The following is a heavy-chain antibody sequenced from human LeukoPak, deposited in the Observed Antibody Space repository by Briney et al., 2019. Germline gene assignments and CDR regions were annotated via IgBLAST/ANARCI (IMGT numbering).Heavy chain of an antibody. D-gene: IGHD6-13*01. V-gene: IGHV4-59*01. CDR2: IYNSGST. CDR3: ARGVVAAAGRTFDF. Sequence: SKTLSLTCSVSGDSFSYFYWSWIRQPPGKGLEWIGYIYNSGSTSYNPSLRSRVTISLDTSKNQFSLKLSSVTAADTAIYYCARGVVAAAGRTFDFWGQGTLVTVSS. CDR1: GDSFSYFY. J-gene: IGHJ4*02.